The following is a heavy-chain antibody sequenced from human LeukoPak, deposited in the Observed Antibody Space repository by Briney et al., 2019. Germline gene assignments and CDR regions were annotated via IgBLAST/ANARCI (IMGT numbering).Heavy chain of an antibody. J-gene: IGHJ6*02. CDR2: IIPILGIA. CDR3: ARGYYGSGSYSFDYYYGMDV. D-gene: IGHD3-10*01. CDR1: GGTFSSYA. V-gene: IGHV1-69*04. Sequence: SVKVSCKASGGTFSSYAISWVRQAPGQGLEWMGRIIPILGIANYAQKFQGRVTITADKSTSTAYMELSSLRSEDTAVYYCARGYYGSGSYSFDYYYGMDVWGQGTTVAVSS.